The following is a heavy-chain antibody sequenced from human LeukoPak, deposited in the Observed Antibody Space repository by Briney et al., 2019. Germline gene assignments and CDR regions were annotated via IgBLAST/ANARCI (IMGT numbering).Heavy chain of an antibody. CDR3: AREGRDYYGSGTTLTFDP. D-gene: IGHD3-10*01. CDR1: GGSFSGYY. V-gene: IGHV4-34*01. CDR2: INHSGST. Sequence: SETLSLTCAVYGGSFSGYYWSWIRQPPGKGLEWIGEINHSGSTNYNPSLKSRVTMSVDTSKNQFSLKLNSVTAADTAVYYCAREGRDYYGSGTTLTFDPWGQGTLVTVSS. J-gene: IGHJ5*02.